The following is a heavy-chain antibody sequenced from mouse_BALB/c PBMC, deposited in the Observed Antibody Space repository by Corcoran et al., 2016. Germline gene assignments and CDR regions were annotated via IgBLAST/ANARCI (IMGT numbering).Heavy chain of an antibody. CDR1: DFNIKDTY. D-gene: IGHD4-1*01. V-gene: IGHV14-3*02. CDR3: ARELGRVVDY. Sequence: EVQLQQSGAELVKPGASVKLSCTASDFNIKDTYMHWVKQRPEQGLEWIGRIDPANGNTKYDQKFQGKDTITADTSSNTAYLQLSSLTSEDTAVYYCARELGRVVDYWGQGTTLTVSS. CDR2: IDPANGNT. J-gene: IGHJ2*01.